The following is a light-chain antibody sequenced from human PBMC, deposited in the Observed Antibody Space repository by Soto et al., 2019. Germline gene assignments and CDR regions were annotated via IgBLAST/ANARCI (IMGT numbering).Light chain of an antibody. Sequence: QSALTQPASVSGSPGQSITISCTGTSSDVGTYNVVSWYQQLPGKAPKLIIYEGSKRPSGVSNRFSGSKSGNTASLTISGLQAEDEADYYCCSYAGSRTYVVFGGGTKVTVL. J-gene: IGLJ2*01. CDR2: EGS. CDR1: SSDVGTYNV. CDR3: CSYAGSRTYVV. V-gene: IGLV2-23*01.